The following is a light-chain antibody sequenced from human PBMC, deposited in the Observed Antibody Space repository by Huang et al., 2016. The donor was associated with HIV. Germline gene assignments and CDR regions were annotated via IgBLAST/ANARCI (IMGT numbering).Light chain of an antibody. CDR3: QQSYTIT. V-gene: IGKV1-39*01. Sequence: DIRLTQSPSSLSASVGDRVTITCRASQSVSNYLKWYQQRPGKAPQLLIDDVSNLQSGVPSRFSGSGSGTEFTLTIGGLQPEDFATYYCQQSYTITFGPGTKVDIK. CDR1: QSVSNY. CDR2: DVS. J-gene: IGKJ3*01.